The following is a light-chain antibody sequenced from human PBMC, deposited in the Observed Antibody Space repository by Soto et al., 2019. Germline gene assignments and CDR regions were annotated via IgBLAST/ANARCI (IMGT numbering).Light chain of an antibody. V-gene: IGLV1-51*02. J-gene: IGLJ3*02. CDR1: SSNIGNND. Sequence: QSVLTQPPSVSAAPGQKVTISCSGSSSNIGNNDVSWYQQLPRTAPKLLIYENYKRPSGIPDRISGSKSGTSATLGIIGLQTGDEADYYCGTWDFSLSAVVFGGGTKLTVL. CDR2: ENY. CDR3: GTWDFSLSAVV.